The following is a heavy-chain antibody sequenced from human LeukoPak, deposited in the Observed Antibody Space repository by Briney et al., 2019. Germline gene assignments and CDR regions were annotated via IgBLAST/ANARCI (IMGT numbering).Heavy chain of an antibody. CDR2: IYDSGST. D-gene: IGHD5-24*01. J-gene: IGHJ4*02. CDR1: GASISSGVYY. Sequence: PSQTLSLTCSVSGASISSGVYYWSWIRQHPGKGLEWIGYIYDSGSTYYNPSLKSRVTISVDTSKNQFSLRLNSVTAADTAVYYCASLKMAGYYFDCWGQGTLVTVSS. CDR3: ASLKMAGYYFDC. V-gene: IGHV4-31*03.